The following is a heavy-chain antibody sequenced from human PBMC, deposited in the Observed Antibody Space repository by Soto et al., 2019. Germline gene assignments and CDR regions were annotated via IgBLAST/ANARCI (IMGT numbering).Heavy chain of an antibody. CDR2: IDPSDSYT. D-gene: IGHD5-18*01. V-gene: IGHV5-51*01. Sequence: GESLKISCKGFGYTFSSNWIGWVRQMPGKGLEWMGIIDPSDSYTSYSPSFQGQVTISADKSISTAYLQWSSLKASDTAMYYCARSIQLWSRTDYWGQGTLVTVSS. CDR1: GYTFSSNW. J-gene: IGHJ4*02. CDR3: ARSIQLWSRTDY.